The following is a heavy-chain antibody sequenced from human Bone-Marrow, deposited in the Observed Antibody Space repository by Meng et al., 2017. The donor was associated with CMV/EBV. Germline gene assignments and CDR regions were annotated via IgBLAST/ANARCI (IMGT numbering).Heavy chain of an antibody. CDR1: GASMKNYY. D-gene: IGHD4-23*01. J-gene: IGHJ4*02. CDR2: IFYTGST. V-gene: IGHV4-59*01. Sequence: SETLSLTCTVSGASMKNYYWSWIRQPPGRRLEWIGYIFYTGSTNYNPSLRSRVTISVDMSRNQFSLRLGSVAAADTAIYYCAGTPRYSYGGVFGRDPFDYWGQGALVTVSS. CDR3: AGTPRYSYGGVFGRDPFDY.